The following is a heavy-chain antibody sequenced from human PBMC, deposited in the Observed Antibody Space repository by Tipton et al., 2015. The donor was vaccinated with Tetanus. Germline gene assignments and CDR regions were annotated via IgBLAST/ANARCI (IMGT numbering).Heavy chain of an antibody. CDR1: GFTFSNYG. D-gene: IGHD3-10*01. CDR2: IKQDGNEK. CDR3: ARDPHTIRTGNHRGFDY. V-gene: IGHV3-7*03. J-gene: IGHJ4*02. Sequence: SLRLSCAASGFTFSNYGMHWVRQAPGKGLEWVANIKQDGNEKYHVDSVKGRFTISRDNGKNLLYLEMNSLRVEDTAVYYCARDPHTIRTGNHRGFDYWGQGTLVTVSS.